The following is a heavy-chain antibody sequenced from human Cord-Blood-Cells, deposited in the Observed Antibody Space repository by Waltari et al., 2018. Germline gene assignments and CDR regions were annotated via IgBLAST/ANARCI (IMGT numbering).Heavy chain of an antibody. Sequence: EVQLVESGGGLIQPGGSLRLSCAASGFTVSSNYMIWVRQAPGKGLEWVSVIYSGGSTYYADSVKGRFTISRDKSKNTLYLQMNSLRAEDTAVYYCAREGKGSYYYFDYWGQGTLVTVSS. J-gene: IGHJ4*02. CDR2: IYSGGST. D-gene: IGHD1-26*01. CDR3: AREGKGSYYYFDY. CDR1: GFTVSSNY. V-gene: IGHV3-53*01.